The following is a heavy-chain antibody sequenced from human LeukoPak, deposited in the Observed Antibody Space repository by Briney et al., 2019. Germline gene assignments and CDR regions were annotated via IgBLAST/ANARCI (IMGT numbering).Heavy chain of an antibody. V-gene: IGHV4-39*07. CDR3: ARVVYYGSGSSISYYFDY. CDR1: GGSISSSSYY. J-gene: IGHJ4*02. CDR2: IYYSGST. D-gene: IGHD3-10*01. Sequence: SETLSLTCTVSGGSISSSSYYWGWIRQPPGKGLEWIGSIYYSGSTYYNPSLKSRVTISVDTSKNQFSLKLSSVTAADAAVYYCARVVYYGSGSSISYYFDYWGQGTLVTVPS.